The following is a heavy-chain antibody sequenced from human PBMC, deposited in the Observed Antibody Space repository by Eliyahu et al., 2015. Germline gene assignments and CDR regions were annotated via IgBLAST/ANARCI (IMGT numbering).Heavy chain of an antibody. CDR3: ASPTSDIKGDYYYYYGMDV. V-gene: IGHV4-39*01. CDR2: IYYSGST. CDR1: GGSISSSSYY. J-gene: IGHJ6*02. D-gene: IGHD5-12*01. Sequence: QLQLQESGPGLVKPSETLSLTCTVSGGSISSSSYYWGWIRQPPGKGLEWIGSIYYSGSTYYNPSLKSRVTISVDTSKNQFSLKLSSVTAADTAVYYCASPTSDIKGDYYYYYGMDVWGQGTTVTVSS.